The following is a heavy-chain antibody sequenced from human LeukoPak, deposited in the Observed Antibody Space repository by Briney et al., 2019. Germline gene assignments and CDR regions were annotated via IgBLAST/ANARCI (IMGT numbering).Heavy chain of an antibody. Sequence: PTETLSLTCSVPGGSISSYYWSWIRQPPGKGLEWIGHIYYSGSTNYNPSLKSRVTISVDTNKNQFSLKLSSVTAADTAVYYCARTVVGATTEFDYWGQGTLVTVSS. V-gene: IGHV4-59*08. J-gene: IGHJ4*02. CDR1: GGSISSYY. CDR3: ARTVVGATTEFDY. CDR2: IYYSGST. D-gene: IGHD1-26*01.